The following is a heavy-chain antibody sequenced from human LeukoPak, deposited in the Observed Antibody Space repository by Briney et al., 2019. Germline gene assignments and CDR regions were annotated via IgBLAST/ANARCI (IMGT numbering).Heavy chain of an antibody. CDR1: GFTFSTYW. CDR2: TKNDGTTT. V-gene: IGHV3-74*01. J-gene: IGHJ4*02. Sequence: PGGSLRLSCEASGFTFSTYWMHWVRQAPGKGLVWVSRTKNDGTTTYYADSVKGRFTISRDNARNTLYLQMNSLRAEDTAVYYCARSDYFHDWGQGALVTVSS. CDR3: ARSDYFHD.